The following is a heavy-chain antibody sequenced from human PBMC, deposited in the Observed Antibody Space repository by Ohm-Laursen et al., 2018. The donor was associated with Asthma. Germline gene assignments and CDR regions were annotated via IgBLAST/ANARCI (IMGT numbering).Heavy chain of an antibody. CDR2: ISGDDGTT. V-gene: IGHV3-23*01. J-gene: IGHJ4*02. CDR3: AKGWSRVGYDN. CDR1: GFSFSSYA. Sequence: SLRLSCAAPGFSFSSYAMHWVRQAPGKGLEWVSAISGDDGTTNYADSVQGRFIISRDISKNTLYLQMSSLRAEDTAVYYCAKGWSRVGYDNWGQGTLVTVSS. D-gene: IGHD5-12*01.